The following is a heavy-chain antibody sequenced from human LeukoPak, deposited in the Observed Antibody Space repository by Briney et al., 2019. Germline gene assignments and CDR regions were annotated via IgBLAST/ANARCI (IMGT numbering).Heavy chain of an antibody. CDR3: AKDLELLWDDAFDI. V-gene: IGHV3-23*01. D-gene: IGHD1-26*01. CDR2: ISGSGGST. CDR1: GFTFSGSA. Sequence: GGSLRLSCAASGFTFSGSAMSWVRQAPGKGLELVSAISGSGGSTYYADSVKGRFTISRDNSKNTLYLQMNSLRAEDTAVYYCAKDLELLWDDAFDIWGQGTMVTVSS. J-gene: IGHJ3*02.